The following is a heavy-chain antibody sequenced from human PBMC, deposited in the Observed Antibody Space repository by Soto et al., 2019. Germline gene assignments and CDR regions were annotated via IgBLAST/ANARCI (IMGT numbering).Heavy chain of an antibody. CDR3: ARSPIALYCGGDCYSGAFDI. CDR2: IWYDGSNK. CDR1: GFTFSSYG. J-gene: IGHJ3*02. Sequence: GGSLRLSCAASGFTFSSYGMHWVRQAPGKGLEWVAVIWYDGSNKYYADSVKGRFTISRDNSKNTLYLQMNSLRAEDTAVYYCARSPIALYCGGDCYSGAFDIWGQGTMVTVSS. V-gene: IGHV3-33*01. D-gene: IGHD2-21*02.